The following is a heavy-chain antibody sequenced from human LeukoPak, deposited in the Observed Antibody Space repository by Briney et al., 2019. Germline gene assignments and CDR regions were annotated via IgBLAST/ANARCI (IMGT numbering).Heavy chain of an antibody. V-gene: IGHV4-34*01. CDR2: INHSGST. CDR1: GGSFSGYY. Sequence: SETLSLTCAVYGGSFSGYYWSWIRQPPGKGLEWIGEINHSGSTNYNPSLKSRVTISVDTSKNQFSLKLSSVTAADTAVYYCARHKKWLRFTPWDVWGKGTTVTIST. D-gene: IGHD5-12*01. J-gene: IGHJ6*04. CDR3: ARHKKWLRFTPWDV.